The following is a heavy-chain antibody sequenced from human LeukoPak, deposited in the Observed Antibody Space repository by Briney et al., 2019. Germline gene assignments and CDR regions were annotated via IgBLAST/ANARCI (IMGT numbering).Heavy chain of an antibody. D-gene: IGHD2-15*01. Sequence: SETLSLTCTVSGGSISSYYWGWIRQPPGKGLEWIGYIYYSGSTNYNPSLKSRVTISVDKSKNQFSLKLSSVTAADTAVYYCARTYCSGSSCFYFDYWGQGTLVTVSS. J-gene: IGHJ4*02. CDR3: ARTYCSGSSCFYFDY. CDR1: GGSISSYY. CDR2: IYYSGST. V-gene: IGHV4-59*12.